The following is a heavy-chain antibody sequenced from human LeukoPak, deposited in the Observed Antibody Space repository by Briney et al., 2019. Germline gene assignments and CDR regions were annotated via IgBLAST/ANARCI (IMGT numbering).Heavy chain of an antibody. Sequence: PSETLSLTCTVSGGSISSYYWGWIRQPPGKGLEWIGSIYYSGSTYYNPSLKSRVTISIDTSKNQFSLKLSSVTAADTAVYYCAKHLRRRFFSKTLGFDPWGQGTLVTVSS. V-gene: IGHV4-39*01. CDR2: IYYSGST. J-gene: IGHJ5*02. D-gene: IGHD3-3*01. CDR3: AKHLRRRFFSKTLGFDP. CDR1: GGSISSYY.